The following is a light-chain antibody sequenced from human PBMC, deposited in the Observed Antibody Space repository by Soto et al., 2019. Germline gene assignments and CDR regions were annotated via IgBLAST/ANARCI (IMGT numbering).Light chain of an antibody. Sequence: EIVLTQSPGTLSLSPGERATLSCRASQSVSSSYLAWYQQKPGQAPRLLIYGESSRDTGIPDRFSGSGSGTDFTLTISRLEPEDFAVYYCQQYGSSPSTFGQGTRLEIK. J-gene: IGKJ5*01. CDR2: GES. CDR1: QSVSSSY. V-gene: IGKV3-20*01. CDR3: QQYGSSPST.